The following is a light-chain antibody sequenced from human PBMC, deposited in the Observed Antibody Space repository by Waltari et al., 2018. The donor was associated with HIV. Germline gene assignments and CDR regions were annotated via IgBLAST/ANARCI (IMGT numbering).Light chain of an antibody. V-gene: IGLV2-14*01. J-gene: IGLJ2*01. CDR3: SSYTRSISVI. Sequence: QSALTQPASVSGSPGQSITITCTGTSDDVGGYNHVAWYQQKIDSPPKLIIAAVTHRPSGVSCRFSGSKSGNTASLTITGLRPDDEAVYFCSSYTRSISVIFGGGTRLIV. CDR1: SDDVGGYNH. CDR2: AVT.